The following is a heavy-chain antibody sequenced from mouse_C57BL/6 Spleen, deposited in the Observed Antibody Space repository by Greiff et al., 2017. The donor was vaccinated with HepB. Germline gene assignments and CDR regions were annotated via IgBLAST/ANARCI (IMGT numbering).Heavy chain of an antibody. D-gene: IGHD1-1*01. CDR1: GYTFTDHT. CDR3: AREGEAYYYGSSPAWFAY. J-gene: IGHJ3*01. Sequence: QVQLQQSDAELVKPGASVKISCKVSGYTFTDHTIHWMKQRPEQGLEWIGYIYPRDGSTKYNEKFKGKATLTADNSSSTAYMQLNSLTSEDSAVYFCAREGEAYYYGSSPAWFAYWGQGTLVTVSA. V-gene: IGHV1-78*01. CDR2: IYPRDGST.